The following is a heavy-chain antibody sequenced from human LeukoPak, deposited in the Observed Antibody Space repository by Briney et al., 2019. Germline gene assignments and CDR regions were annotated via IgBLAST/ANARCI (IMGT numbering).Heavy chain of an antibody. CDR1: GLTFSHYW. D-gene: IGHD2-15*01. J-gene: IGHJ6*02. CDR3: ARDIVVVVAARARNYYYGMDV. Sequence: GGSLRLSCVGSGLTFSHYWMHWVRQAPGKGLVWVPRINDAGNTRNHADSVKGRFTISRDNAKNSLYLQMNSLRAEDTAVYYCARDIVVVVAARARNYYYGMDVWGQGTTVTVSS. CDR2: INDAGNTR. V-gene: IGHV3-74*01.